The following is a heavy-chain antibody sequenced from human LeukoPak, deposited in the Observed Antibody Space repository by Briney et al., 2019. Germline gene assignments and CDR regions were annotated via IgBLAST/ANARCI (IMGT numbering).Heavy chain of an antibody. Sequence: SETLSLTCAVYGGSFSGYYWSWIRQPPGKGLEWIGEINHSGSTNYNPSLKSRVTISVDTSKNQFSLKLSSVTAADTAVYYCARDLNYYVAGADWGQGTLVTVSS. CDR2: INHSGST. CDR3: ARDLNYYVAGAD. CDR1: GGSFSGYY. V-gene: IGHV4-34*01. D-gene: IGHD3-10*02. J-gene: IGHJ4*02.